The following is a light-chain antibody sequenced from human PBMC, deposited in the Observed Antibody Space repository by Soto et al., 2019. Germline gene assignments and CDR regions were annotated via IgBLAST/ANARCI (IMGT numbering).Light chain of an antibody. CDR1: QSMSSW. CDR3: QQYNSYSRT. V-gene: IGKV1-5*03. Sequence: IYTTLSAATPSASVGESFTMTFSASQSMSSWLPWYQQKPGKAPKLLIYKASSLESGVPSRFRGSGSGTEFTLTISSLQPDDFATYYCQQYNSYSRTFGQGTTVAIK. J-gene: IGKJ1*01. CDR2: KAS.